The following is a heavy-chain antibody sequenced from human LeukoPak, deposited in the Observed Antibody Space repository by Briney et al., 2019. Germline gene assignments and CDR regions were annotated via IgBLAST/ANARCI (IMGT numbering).Heavy chain of an antibody. J-gene: IGHJ4*02. D-gene: IGHD3-3*01. Sequence: PGGSLRLSCAASGFTFSSYWMSWVRQAPGKGLEWEAVISYDGSNKYYADSVKGRFTISRDNSKNTLYLQMNSLRAEDTAVYYCASRSYYDFWSGYPHWGQGTLVTVSS. CDR3: ASRSYYDFWSGYPH. V-gene: IGHV3-30*03. CDR1: GFTFSSYW. CDR2: ISYDGSNK.